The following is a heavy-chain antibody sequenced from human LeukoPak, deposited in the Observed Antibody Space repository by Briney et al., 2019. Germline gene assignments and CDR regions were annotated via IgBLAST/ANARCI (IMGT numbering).Heavy chain of an antibody. J-gene: IGHJ4*02. CDR3: ARGITPLL. Sequence: SETLSLTCTVSGGSISSYYWSWIRQPPGKGLEWMGFIYYSGSSYYNPSLKSRVTMSVDTSKNQFSLKLSSVTAADTAVYYCARGITPLLWGQGTLVTVSS. CDR1: GGSISSYY. D-gene: IGHD1-14*01. CDR2: IYYSGSS. V-gene: IGHV4-59*12.